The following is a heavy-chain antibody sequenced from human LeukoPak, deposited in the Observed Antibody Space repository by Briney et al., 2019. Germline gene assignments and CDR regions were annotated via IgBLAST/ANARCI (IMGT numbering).Heavy chain of an antibody. V-gene: IGHV1-69*13. CDR3: ARWQQLGYYYYYMDV. Sequence: SVKVSCKASGGTFSSYAISWVRQAPGQGLEWMGGIIPIFGTANYAQKFQGRVTITADESTSTAYMELSSLRSDDTAVYYCARWQQLGYYYYYMDVWGKGTTVTISS. J-gene: IGHJ6*03. CDR1: GGTFSSYA. D-gene: IGHD6-13*01. CDR2: IIPIFGTA.